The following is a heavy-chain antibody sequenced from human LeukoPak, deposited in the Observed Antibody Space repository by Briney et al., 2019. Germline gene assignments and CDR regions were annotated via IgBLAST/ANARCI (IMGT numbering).Heavy chain of an antibody. J-gene: IGHJ3*02. Sequence: GGSLRLSCAASGFTFSNAWMNWVRQAPGKGLEWVGCIKNKIASGTTDYAAPVKGRFTISRDDSKNTLFLQMNSLKTEDTAMYYCTTNDAFDSWGQGTMVTVSS. CDR1: GFTFSNAW. CDR2: IKNKIASGTT. V-gene: IGHV3-15*01. CDR3: TTNDAFDS.